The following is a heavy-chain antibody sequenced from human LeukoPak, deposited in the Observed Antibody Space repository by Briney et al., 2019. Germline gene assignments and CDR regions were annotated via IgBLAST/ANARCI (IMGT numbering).Heavy chain of an antibody. D-gene: IGHD6-13*01. CDR3: ARDAAAQQLIHYFDY. Sequence: GGSLRLSCAASGFTVSSNYMSWVRQAPGKGLEWVSLIYDGGTTYYADSVKGRFIISRDNSKNTVYLQMNSLRAEDTAIYYCARDAAAQQLIHYFDYWGQGTPVTVSS. CDR2: IYDGGTT. CDR1: GFTVSSNY. J-gene: IGHJ4*02. V-gene: IGHV3-53*01.